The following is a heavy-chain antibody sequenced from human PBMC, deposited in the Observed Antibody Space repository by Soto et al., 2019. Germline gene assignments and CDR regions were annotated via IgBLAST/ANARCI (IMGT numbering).Heavy chain of an antibody. Sequence: QVQLVQSGAEVKKPGASVKVSCKASGYTFTSYAMHWVRQAPGQRLEWMGWINAGNGNTKYTQKFQGRVTITRDTSASTAYMELSRQRTEDTAVYYCARDLPPVDYWGQGTLVTVSS. CDR1: GYTFTSYA. CDR3: ARDLPPVDY. V-gene: IGHV1-3*01. J-gene: IGHJ4*02. CDR2: INAGNGNT.